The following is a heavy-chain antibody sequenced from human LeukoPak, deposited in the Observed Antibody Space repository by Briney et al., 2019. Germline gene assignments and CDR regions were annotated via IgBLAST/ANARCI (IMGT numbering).Heavy chain of an antibody. J-gene: IGHJ4*02. CDR1: GGTFSSYA. CDR3: ARIRGPPPY. D-gene: IGHD2-15*01. CDR2: INPAGGAT. V-gene: IGHV1-46*01. Sequence: ASVKVSCKASGGTFSSYAISWVRHVPGQGPEWMAVINPAGGATNYAQKFQGRVTVTRDTSTSTVYMELSSLRSEDTAVYYCARIRGPPPYWGQGTLVTVSS.